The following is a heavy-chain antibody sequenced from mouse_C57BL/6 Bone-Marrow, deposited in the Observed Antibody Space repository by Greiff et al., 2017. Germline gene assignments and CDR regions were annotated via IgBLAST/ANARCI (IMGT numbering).Heavy chain of an antibody. CDR3: AKRNWDDWYCDV. CDR1: GFSLTSYG. Sequence: VKLMESGPGLVQPSQSLSITCTVSGFSLTSYGVHWVRQSPGKGLEWLGVIWRGGSTDYNAAFMSRLSITKDNSKSQVFFKMNSLQADDTAIGYCAKRNWDDWYCDVWGTGTTVTVSS. J-gene: IGHJ1*03. D-gene: IGHD4-1*01. V-gene: IGHV2-5*01. CDR2: IWRGGST.